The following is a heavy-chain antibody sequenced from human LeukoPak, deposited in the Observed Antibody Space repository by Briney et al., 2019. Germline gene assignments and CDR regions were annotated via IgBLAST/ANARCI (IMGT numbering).Heavy chain of an antibody. Sequence: SQTLSLTCTVSGGSISSGGYYWSWIRQHPGKGPECIGYIYYSGSTYYNPSLKSRVTISVDTSKNQFSLKLSSVTAADTAVYYCASGPLHSSVQHWGQGTLVTVSS. CDR2: IYYSGST. CDR3: ASGPLHSSVQH. CDR1: GGSISSGGYY. J-gene: IGHJ1*01. V-gene: IGHV4-30-4*08. D-gene: IGHD2-15*01.